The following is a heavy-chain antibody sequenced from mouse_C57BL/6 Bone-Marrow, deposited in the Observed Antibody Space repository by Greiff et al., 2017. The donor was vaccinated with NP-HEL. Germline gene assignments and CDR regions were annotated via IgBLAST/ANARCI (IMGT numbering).Heavy chain of an antibody. Sequence: VKLQQSGPGLVQPSQSLSITCTVSGFSLTSYGVHWVRQSPGKGLEWLGVIWSGGSTDYNAAFMSRLSITKDNSKSQVFFKMNRLQANDTAIYYCAKNYRFWFAYWCQGTLVTVSA. V-gene: IGHV2-5*01. CDR3: AKNYRFWFAY. J-gene: IGHJ3*01. CDR1: GFSLTSYG. CDR2: IWSGGST.